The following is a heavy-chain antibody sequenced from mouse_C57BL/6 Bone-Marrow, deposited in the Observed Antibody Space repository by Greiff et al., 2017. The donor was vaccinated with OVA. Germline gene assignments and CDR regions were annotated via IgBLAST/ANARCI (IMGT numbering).Heavy chain of an antibody. CDR2: IYPGDGDT. V-gene: IGHV1-82*01. Sequence: QVHVKQSEPELVKPGASVKISCKASGYAFSSSWMNWVKQRPGKGLEWIGRIYPGDGDTNYNGKFKGKATLTADKSSSTAYMQLSSLTSEDSAVYFWATDGYDAWFAYWGQGTLVTVSA. D-gene: IGHD2-2*01. CDR3: ATDGYDAWFAY. CDR1: GYAFSSSW. J-gene: IGHJ3*01.